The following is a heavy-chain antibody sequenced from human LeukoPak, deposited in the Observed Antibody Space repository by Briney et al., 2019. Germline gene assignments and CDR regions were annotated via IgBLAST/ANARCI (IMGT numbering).Heavy chain of an antibody. Sequence: QSGRSLRLSCAASGFTFSSYGMHWVRQAPGKGLEWVAVISYDGSNKYYADSVKGRFTISRDNSKNTLYLQMNSLRAEDTAVCYCAKTGQLEYFDYWGQGTLVTVSS. CDR2: ISYDGSNK. V-gene: IGHV3-30*18. CDR3: AKTGQLEYFDY. J-gene: IGHJ4*02. D-gene: IGHD6-13*01. CDR1: GFTFSSYG.